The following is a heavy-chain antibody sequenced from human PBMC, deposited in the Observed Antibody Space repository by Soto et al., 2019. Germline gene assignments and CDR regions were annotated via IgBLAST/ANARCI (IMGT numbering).Heavy chain of an antibody. V-gene: IGHV3-23*01. CDR1: GFTFSSYA. Sequence: GGSLRLSCAASGFTFSSYAMSWVRQAPGKGLEWVSAISGSGGSTYYADSVKGRFTISRDNSKNTLYLQMNSLRAEDTAVYYCARDRARPGDYYGMDVWGQGTTVTVSS. D-gene: IGHD6-6*01. J-gene: IGHJ6*02. CDR2: ISGSGGST. CDR3: ARDRARPGDYYGMDV.